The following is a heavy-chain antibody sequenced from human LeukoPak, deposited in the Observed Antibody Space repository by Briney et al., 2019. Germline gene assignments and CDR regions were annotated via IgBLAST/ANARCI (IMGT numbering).Heavy chain of an antibody. CDR2: IYSGGST. J-gene: IGHJ4*02. V-gene: IGHV3-53*01. Sequence: QTGGSLRLSCAASGFTVSSNYMSWVRQAPGKGLEWVSVIYSGGSTYYADSVKGRFTISRENSKNTLYLQMNSLRAEDTAVYYCAGGTTYRSGDCPQDFDFWGQGTLVTVSS. CDR1: GFTVSSNY. D-gene: IGHD2-21*02. CDR3: AGGTTYRSGDCPQDFDF.